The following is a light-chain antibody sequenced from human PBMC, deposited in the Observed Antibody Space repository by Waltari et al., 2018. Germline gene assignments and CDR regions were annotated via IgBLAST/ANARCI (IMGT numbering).Light chain of an antibody. J-gene: IGLJ3*02. V-gene: IGLV4-69*01. CDR3: QTWGTGIWV. Sequence: QLVLTQSPSASASLGASVKLTCTLSSGHSSYAIAWHQQQPEKGPRYLMKLNSDGSHSKGDGIPDRFSGSISGAERYLTISSLQSDDEADYYCQTWGTGIWVFGGGTKLTVL. CDR2: LNSDGSH. CDR1: SGHSSYA.